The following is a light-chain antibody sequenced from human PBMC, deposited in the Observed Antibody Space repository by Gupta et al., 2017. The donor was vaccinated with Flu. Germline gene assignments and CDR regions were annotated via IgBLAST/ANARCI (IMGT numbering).Light chain of an antibody. J-gene: IGKJ5*01. CDR1: QSVSSN. CDR3: QQYNNRPPMT. Sequence: EISMTPSPPTLSVSPEERATLSCTASQSVSSNLSWYQQKPGQAPGLLIYGASTRDTGIPARFSGSGSGTEFTLTISSLQSEDFAVYYCQQYNNRPPMTFGQGTRLEIK. CDR2: GAS. V-gene: IGKV3-15*01.